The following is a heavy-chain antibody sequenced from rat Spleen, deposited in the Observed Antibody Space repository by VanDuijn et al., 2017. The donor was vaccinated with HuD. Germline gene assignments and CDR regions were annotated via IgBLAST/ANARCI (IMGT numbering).Heavy chain of an antibody. Sequence: EVQLVESGGGLVQPGRSLKLSCAASGFTFSNYYMAWVRQAPTKGLEWVAYISAGGGSAYYRDSVKGRFTISRDNAKSTLYLQMDSLRSEDTATYYCTTVTEDIMELFAYWGQGTLVTVSS. CDR2: ISAGGGSA. CDR3: TTVTEDIMELFAY. J-gene: IGHJ3*01. V-gene: IGHV5-27*01. CDR1: GFTFSNYY. D-gene: IGHD1-11*01.